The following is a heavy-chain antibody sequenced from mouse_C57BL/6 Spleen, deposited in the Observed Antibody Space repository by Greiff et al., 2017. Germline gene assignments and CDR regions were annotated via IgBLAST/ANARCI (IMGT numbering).Heavy chain of an antibody. Sequence: VQLKQSGPVLVKPGASVKMSCKASGFTLTDYYMNWVKQSHGKSLEWIGVINPYNGGTSYTQKFKGKATLTVDKSSSTAYMELNSLTSEDSAVYYCARGGVVEGAMDCWGQGASVTVSS. CDR1: GFTLTDYY. V-gene: IGHV1-19*01. J-gene: IGHJ4*01. D-gene: IGHD1-1*01. CDR3: ARGGVVEGAMDC. CDR2: INPYNGGT.